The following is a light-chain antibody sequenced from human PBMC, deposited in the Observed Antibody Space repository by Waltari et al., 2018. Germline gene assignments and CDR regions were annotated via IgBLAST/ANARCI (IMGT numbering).Light chain of an antibody. CDR1: QSVSSSY. Sequence: EIVLTHSPGTLSLSPGERATLSCRASQSVSSSYLAWYQQKPGQAPRLPIYGASSRATGIPDRFSGSGSGTDFTLTISRLEPEDFAMFYCQQYGSSTGLTFGGGTKVEIK. CDR3: QQYGSSTGLT. CDR2: GAS. J-gene: IGKJ4*01. V-gene: IGKV3-20*01.